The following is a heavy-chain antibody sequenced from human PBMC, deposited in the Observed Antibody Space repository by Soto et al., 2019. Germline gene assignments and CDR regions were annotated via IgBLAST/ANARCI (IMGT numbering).Heavy chain of an antibody. CDR3: TTIYPFTVTVFLDY. J-gene: IGHJ4*02. D-gene: IGHD4-17*01. CDR2: IKPKVDDGTT. Sequence: DVQLVESGGGLVKPGGTLRLSCAASGFSFTNAWMNWVRQAPGKGLEWIGRIKPKVDDGTTDYAAPVRGRFTISRDDSKDTLYLQMNNLRTEDTAVYYCTTIYPFTVTVFLDYWGQGTLVTVSS. V-gene: IGHV3-15*01. CDR1: GFSFTNAW.